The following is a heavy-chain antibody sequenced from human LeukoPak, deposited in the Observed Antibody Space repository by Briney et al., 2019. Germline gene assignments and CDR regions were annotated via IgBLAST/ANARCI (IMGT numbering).Heavy chain of an antibody. D-gene: IGHD3-3*01. CDR1: GGTFSSYA. J-gene: IGHJ6*03. CDR3: ARVAPITIFGVAYYYYMGV. Sequence: SVKVSCKASGGTFSSYAISWVRQAPGQGLEWMGGIIPIFGTANSPQKFQGRVTITADESTSTAYMELSSLRSEDTAVYYCARVAPITIFGVAYYYYMGVWGKGTTVTVSS. V-gene: IGHV1-69*13. CDR2: IIPIFGTA.